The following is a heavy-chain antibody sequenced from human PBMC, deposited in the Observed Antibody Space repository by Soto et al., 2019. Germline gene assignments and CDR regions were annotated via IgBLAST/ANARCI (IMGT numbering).Heavy chain of an antibody. CDR3: ARHIDGSRKASFDY. CDR2: IHSSGST. CDR1: GGSISHYY. D-gene: IGHD3-16*02. Sequence: PSETLSLTCAVSGGSISHYYWSWIRQPPGKGLEWIGYIHSSGSTNYIPSLNSRVTISVDTSKNQFSLTLSSVTAADTAVYFCARHIDGSRKASFDYWGQGTLVTVSS. J-gene: IGHJ4*02. V-gene: IGHV4-59*08.